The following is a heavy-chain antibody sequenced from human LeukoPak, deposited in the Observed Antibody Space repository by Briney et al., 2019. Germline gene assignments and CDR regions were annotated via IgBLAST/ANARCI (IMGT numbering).Heavy chain of an antibody. J-gene: IGHJ6*03. V-gene: IGHV3-21*01. D-gene: IGHD2-15*01. CDR1: GFTFSSYS. CDR3: ARRDMYCSGGSCYLYYMDV. Sequence: GGSLRLSCAASGFTFSSYSMNWVRQAPGKGLEWVSSISSSSSYIYYADSVKGRFTISRDNAKNSLYLRMNSLRAEDTAVYYCARRDMYCSGGSCYLYYMDVWGKGTTVTVSS. CDR2: ISSSSSYI.